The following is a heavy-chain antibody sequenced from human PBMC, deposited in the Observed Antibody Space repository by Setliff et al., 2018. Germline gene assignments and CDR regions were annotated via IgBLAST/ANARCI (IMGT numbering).Heavy chain of an antibody. CDR3: VRAPPTVVIPPGRAFFDP. D-gene: IGHD2-2*01. CDR2: ISACNGNI. J-gene: IGHJ5*02. CDR1: GYTFTSYG. V-gene: IGHV1-18*01. Sequence: ASVKVSCKASGYTFTSYGVSWVRQAPGQGLEWMGWISACNGNINYAQKFQGRVTMTTDTYTSTANMELRSLRSDDTAVYYCVRAPPTVVIPPGRAFFDPWGQGTLVTVSS.